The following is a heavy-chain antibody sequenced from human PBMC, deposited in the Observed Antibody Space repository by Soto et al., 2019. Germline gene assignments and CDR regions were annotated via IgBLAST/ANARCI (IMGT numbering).Heavy chain of an antibody. CDR1: GGSISSGGYY. J-gene: IGHJ4*02. Sequence: TLSLTCTVSGGSISSGGYYWSWIRQHPGKGLEWIGYIYYSGSTYYNPSLKSRVTISVDTSKNQFSLKLSSVTAADTAVYYCVRFPRLMITVGFDYWGQGTLVTVSA. V-gene: IGHV4-31*03. CDR3: VRFPRLMITVGFDY. CDR2: IYYSGST. D-gene: IGHD3-16*01.